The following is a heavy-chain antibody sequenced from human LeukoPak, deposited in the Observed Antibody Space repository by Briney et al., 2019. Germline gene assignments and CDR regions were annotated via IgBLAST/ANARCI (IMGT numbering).Heavy chain of an antibody. CDR3: AKLGGSVNSGYGFDY. CDR1: GFTFRSYA. V-gene: IGHV3-23*01. D-gene: IGHD5-12*01. Sequence: GGSLRLSCAASGFTFRSYAMSWVRQAPGKGLEWVSAVSGSAGSTYYADSVKGRFTISRDNSKNTLYLQMNSLRAEDTAVYYCAKLGGSVNSGYGFDYWGQGTLVTASS. J-gene: IGHJ4*01. CDR2: VSGSAGST.